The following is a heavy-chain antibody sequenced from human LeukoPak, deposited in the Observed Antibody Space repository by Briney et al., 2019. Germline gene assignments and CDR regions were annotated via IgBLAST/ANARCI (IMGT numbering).Heavy chain of an antibody. CDR3: ARGGGWLHY. CDR2: TYYRSKWYN. CDR1: GASVSGNSTA. J-gene: IGHJ4*02. Sequence: SQTLSLTCAISGASVSGNSTALNRIRQSPSRRLQWLGRTYYRSKWYNGYAPSVKGRIIINADTSKNQFSLQLNSVTPEDTAVYYCARGGGWLHYWGQGTLVTVSS. D-gene: IGHD6-19*01. V-gene: IGHV6-1*01.